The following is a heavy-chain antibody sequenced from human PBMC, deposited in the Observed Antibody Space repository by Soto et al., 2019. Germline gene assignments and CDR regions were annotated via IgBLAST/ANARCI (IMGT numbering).Heavy chain of an antibody. Sequence: SETLSLTCTVSGGSISSYYWSWIRQPPGKGLKWIGYIYYSGSTNYNPSLKSRVAISVDTSKNQFSLKLSSVTAADTAVYYCARVLHVSHCSSTSCYVPYYYYYMDVWGKGTTVTVSS. CDR2: IYYSGST. J-gene: IGHJ6*03. V-gene: IGHV4-59*01. CDR1: GGSISSYY. D-gene: IGHD2-2*01. CDR3: ARVLHVSHCSSTSCYVPYYYYYMDV.